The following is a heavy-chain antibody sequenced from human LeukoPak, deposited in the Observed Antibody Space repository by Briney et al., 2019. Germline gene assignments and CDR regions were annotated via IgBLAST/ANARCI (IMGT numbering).Heavy chain of an antibody. V-gene: IGHV3-11*01. J-gene: IGHJ4*02. CDR2: ISGSGTTI. D-gene: IGHD3-22*01. CDR3: ARDHYDRSGSVFDY. CDR1: GFTFSDYY. Sequence: GGSLRLSCAASGFTFSDYYMSWIRQAPGKGLEWVSYISGSGTTIYSADSVKGRFTISRDNAKNSLYLQMNSLRAEDTAVYYCARDHYDRSGSVFDYWGQGILVTVSS.